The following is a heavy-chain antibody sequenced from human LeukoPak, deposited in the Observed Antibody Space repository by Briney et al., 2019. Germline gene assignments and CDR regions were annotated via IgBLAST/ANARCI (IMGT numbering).Heavy chain of an antibody. V-gene: IGHV3-30*03. CDR1: GFTFSSYG. CDR3: ARGNSGVWWLLPNTQDYFDY. Sequence: PGGSLRLSCAASGFTFSSYGMHWVRQAPGKGLEWVAVISYDGSNKYYADSVKGRFTISRDNSKNTLYLQMNSLRAEDTAVYYCARGNSGVWWLLPNTQDYFDYWGQGTLVTVSS. J-gene: IGHJ4*02. D-gene: IGHD5-12*01. CDR2: ISYDGSNK.